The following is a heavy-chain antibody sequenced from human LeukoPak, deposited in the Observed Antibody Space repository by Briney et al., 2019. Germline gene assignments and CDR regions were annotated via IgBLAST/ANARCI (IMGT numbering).Heavy chain of an antibody. V-gene: IGHV1-8*01. CDR2: MNPNSGNT. D-gene: IGHD6-13*01. Sequence: GASVKVSCKASGYTFTSYDINWVRQATGQGLEWMGWMNPNSGNTGYAHKFQGRVTMTRNTSISTAYMELSSLRSEDTAVYYCARSSSSWYSRERYWGQGTLVTDSS. CDR1: GYTFTSYD. J-gene: IGHJ4*02. CDR3: ARSSSSWYSRERY.